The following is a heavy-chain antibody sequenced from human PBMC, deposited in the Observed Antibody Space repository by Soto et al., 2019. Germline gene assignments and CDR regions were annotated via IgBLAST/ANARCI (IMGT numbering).Heavy chain of an antibody. CDR1: GGSISSSSYY. D-gene: IGHD3-10*01. CDR3: ARLRRGTPDY. Sequence: QLQLQESGPGLVKPSETLSLTCTVSGGSISSSSYYWGWIRQPPGKGLEWIGSIYYSGSTYYNPSLKSRVTIPVDTSKNQFSLKLSSVTAADTAVYYCARLRRGTPDYWGQGTLVTVSS. CDR2: IYYSGST. V-gene: IGHV4-39*01. J-gene: IGHJ4*02.